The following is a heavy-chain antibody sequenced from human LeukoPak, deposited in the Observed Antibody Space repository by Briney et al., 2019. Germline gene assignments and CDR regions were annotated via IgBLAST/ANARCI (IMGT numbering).Heavy chain of an antibody. J-gene: IGHJ4*02. V-gene: IGHV3-7*01. D-gene: IGHD3-10*01. CDR2: IKQDGSEK. CDR1: GFTFSSYW. CDR3: AREAYGSGSYLAG. Sequence: PGGSLRLSCAASGFTFSSYWMSWVRQAPGKGLEWVANIKQDGSEKYYVDSVKGRFTISRDNAKNSLYLQMNSLRAEDTAVYYCAREAYGSGSYLAGWGQGTLVTVSS.